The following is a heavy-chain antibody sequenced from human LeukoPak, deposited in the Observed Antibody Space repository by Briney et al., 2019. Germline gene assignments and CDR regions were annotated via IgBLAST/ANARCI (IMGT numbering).Heavy chain of an antibody. J-gene: IGHJ4*02. CDR3: ASPQRQGY. D-gene: IGHD1-1*01. Sequence: GGSLRLSCAASGFTFSDHYMDWVRQAPGKGLKWVGRTRNKANSYTTEYAASVKGRFTISRDDSKNSLYLQMNSLKTEDTAVYYCASPQRQGYWGQGTLVTVSS. CDR1: GFTFSDHY. V-gene: IGHV3-72*01. CDR2: TRNKANSYTT.